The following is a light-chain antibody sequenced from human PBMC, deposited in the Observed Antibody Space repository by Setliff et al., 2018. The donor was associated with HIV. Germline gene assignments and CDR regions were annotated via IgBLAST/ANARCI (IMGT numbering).Light chain of an antibody. CDR1: SSDVGTYNF. V-gene: IGLV2-11*01. J-gene: IGLJ1*01. CDR3: CSSAGTYTYV. CDR2: DVT. Sequence: QPALAQPRSVSGSPGQSVTISCSGFSSDVGTYNFVSWYQQHPGKAPKLMIYDVTKRPSGVPDRFSGSKSANTASLTISGLQAEDEADYYCCSSAGTYTYVFGTGTKVT.